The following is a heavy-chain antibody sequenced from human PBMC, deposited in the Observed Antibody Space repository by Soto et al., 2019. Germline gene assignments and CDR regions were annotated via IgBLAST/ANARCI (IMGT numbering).Heavy chain of an antibody. CDR1: GFTFSSYG. Sequence: VGSLRLSCAASGFTFSSYGMHWVRQAPGKGLEWVAVISYDGSNKYYADSVKGRFTISRDNSKNTLYLQMNSLRAEDTAVYYCAKDLRGALVFLHSGQGTLCTLSP. V-gene: IGHV3-30*18. D-gene: IGHD1-26*01. CDR2: ISYDGSNK. J-gene: IGHJ4*02. CDR3: AKDLRGALVFLH.